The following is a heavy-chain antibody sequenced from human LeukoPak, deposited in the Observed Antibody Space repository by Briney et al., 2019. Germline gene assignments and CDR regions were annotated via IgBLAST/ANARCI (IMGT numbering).Heavy chain of an antibody. V-gene: IGHV4-38-2*02. Sequence: SETLSLTCTVSGYSISSGYYWGWIRQPPGKGLEWIGSIYHSGSTYYNPSLKSRVTISVDTSKNQFSLKLSSVTAADTAVYYCARGGWELLRPFDYWGQGTLVTVSS. CDR1: GYSISSGYY. D-gene: IGHD1-26*01. CDR3: ARGGWELLRPFDY. J-gene: IGHJ4*02. CDR2: IYHSGST.